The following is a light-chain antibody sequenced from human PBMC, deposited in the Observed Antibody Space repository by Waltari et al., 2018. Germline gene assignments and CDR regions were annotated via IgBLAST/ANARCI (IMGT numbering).Light chain of an antibody. Sequence: QSALTQPAPVSGSPGQSITIPCTGTSGALGRHHFVSWYQQHPGKAPRLMILDVSNRPSGVSDRFSGSKSGNAASLTISGLQAEDEADYYCSTYSPSGTPYVFGTGTEVTVL. J-gene: IGLJ1*01. CDR2: DVS. CDR3: STYSPSGTPYV. V-gene: IGLV2-14*03. CDR1: SGALGRHHF.